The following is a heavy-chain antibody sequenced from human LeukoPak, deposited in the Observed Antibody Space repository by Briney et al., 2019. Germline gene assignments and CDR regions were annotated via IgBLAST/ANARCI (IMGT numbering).Heavy chain of an antibody. Sequence: ASVKVSCTVSGYTLTELSMHWVRQAPGKGLEWMGGFDPENGETIYAQKFQGRVTMTEDTSTDTAYMELSSLRSEDTAVYYCATIDGHYDSSGYWGQGTLVTVSS. J-gene: IGHJ4*02. V-gene: IGHV1-24*01. CDR1: GYTLTELS. CDR3: ATIDGHYDSSGY. D-gene: IGHD3-22*01. CDR2: FDPENGET.